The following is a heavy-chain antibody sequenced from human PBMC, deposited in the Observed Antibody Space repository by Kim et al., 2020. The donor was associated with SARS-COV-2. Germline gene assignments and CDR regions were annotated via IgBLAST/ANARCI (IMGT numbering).Heavy chain of an antibody. CDR3: AKDGGASRDRQPYYFDY. CDR1: GFTFSSYA. V-gene: IGHV3-23*01. Sequence: GGSLRLSCAASGFTFSSYAMSWVRQAPGKGLEWVSAISGSGGSTYYADSVKGRFTISRDNSKNTLYLQMNSLRAEDTAVYYCAKDGGASRDRQPYYFDYWGQGTLVTVSS. D-gene: IGHD2-15*01. CDR2: ISGSGGST. J-gene: IGHJ4*02.